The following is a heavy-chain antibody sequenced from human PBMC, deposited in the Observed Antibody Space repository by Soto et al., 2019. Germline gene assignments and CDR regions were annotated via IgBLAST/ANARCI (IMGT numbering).Heavy chain of an antibody. CDR1: GGSISSVGYY. J-gene: IGHJ5*02. D-gene: IGHD5-12*01. V-gene: IGHV4-31*03. CDR2: IYNSGST. CDR3: ARETVGTIDR. Sequence: SETVSLTCTVSGGSISSVGYYWSWIRQHPGKGLEWIGYIYNSGSTHYNPSLKSRITMSVDTSKNQFSLKLSSVTVADTAVYFCARETVGTIDRWGQGTLVTVSS.